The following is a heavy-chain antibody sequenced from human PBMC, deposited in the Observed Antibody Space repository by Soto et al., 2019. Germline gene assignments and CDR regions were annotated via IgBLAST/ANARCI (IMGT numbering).Heavy chain of an antibody. D-gene: IGHD3-22*01. CDR1: GDSMSSYY. CDR3: ARQGGYDDRHAFDT. J-gene: IGHJ3*02. Sequence: QVQLQESGPGLVKPSGTLSLTCTVSGDSMSSYYWTWIRPAPGKGLEWIGYISYRGNTNYNPSLKSPVTISVDPSTTQCSLRLTSVTAADTALYSCARQGGYDDRHAFDTWGQGTMVTVSS. V-gene: IGHV4-59*08. CDR2: ISYRGNT.